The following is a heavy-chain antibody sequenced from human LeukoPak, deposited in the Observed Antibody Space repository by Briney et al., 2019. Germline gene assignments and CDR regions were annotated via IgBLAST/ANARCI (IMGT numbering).Heavy chain of an antibody. CDR2: INPSNGDT. Sequence: ASVKVSCKASGYTFTSFYIHWVGQAPGQELDWMGWINPSNGDTNSAQKFQGRVTMTRDTSINTVYLDLTSLRSDDTAVYYCGKDNGGVPGTFDFWGQGTLVTVSS. J-gene: IGHJ4*02. CDR1: GYTFTSFY. CDR3: GKDNGGVPGTFDF. D-gene: IGHD1-7*01. V-gene: IGHV1-2*02.